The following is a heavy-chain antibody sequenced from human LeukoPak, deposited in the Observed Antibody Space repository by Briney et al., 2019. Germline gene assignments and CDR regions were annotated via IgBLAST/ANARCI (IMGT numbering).Heavy chain of an antibody. CDR2: IAYDGGNK. J-gene: IGHJ6*03. Sequence: GGSLRLSCAASGFTFGGYGMHWVRQAPGKGLEWVAVIAYDGGNKYYGDSVKGRFTISRDNSNNTLYLQMNSLRTEDTAVYYCTTALDIVVVPAAIEYYYYMDVWGKGTTVTVSS. V-gene: IGHV3-30*03. D-gene: IGHD2-2*02. CDR3: TTALDIVVVPAAIEYYYYMDV. CDR1: GFTFGGYG.